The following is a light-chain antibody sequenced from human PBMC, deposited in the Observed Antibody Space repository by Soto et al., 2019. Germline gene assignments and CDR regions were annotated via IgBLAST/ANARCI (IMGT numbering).Light chain of an antibody. J-gene: IGKJ1*01. CDR2: KAY. CDR3: KQHNSYPWT. V-gene: IGKV1-5*03. Sequence: DIQMTQSPSTLSASVGARVTITCRASQSISSWLAWYQQKPGKAPKLLIYKAYSLESEVESRFSGSGSGTEFTLIIRGLQPEDFATYYCKQHNSYPWTFGQGTKVDIK. CDR1: QSISSW.